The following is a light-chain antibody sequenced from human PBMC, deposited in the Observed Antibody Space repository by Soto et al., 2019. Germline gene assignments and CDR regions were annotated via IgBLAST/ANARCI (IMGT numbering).Light chain of an antibody. CDR1: SSNIGAGHD. Sequence: QSVLTQPPSVSGAPGQRVTISCTGSSSNIGAGHDVHWYQQLPGTAPKLLIYGNSNRPSGVPDRFSGSKSGTSASLAITGLQAEDEADYYCQSYDSSLKAVFGGGTQLTVL. V-gene: IGLV1-40*01. CDR2: GNS. J-gene: IGLJ7*01. CDR3: QSYDSSLKAV.